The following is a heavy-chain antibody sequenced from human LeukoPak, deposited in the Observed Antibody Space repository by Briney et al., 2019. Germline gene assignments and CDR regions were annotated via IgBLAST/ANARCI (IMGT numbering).Heavy chain of an antibody. CDR2: IKGDGREE. Sequence: GGSLRLSCVVSGFTFSSYWMAWVRQAPGKGLEWVANIKGDGREERYVDSVKGRFTISRENTKNSLYLQMNSLRAEDTAVYYCARGDVLDAFDIWGQGTMVTVSS. D-gene: IGHD4/OR15-4a*01. CDR1: GFTFSSYW. J-gene: IGHJ3*02. V-gene: IGHV3-7*01. CDR3: ARGDVLDAFDI.